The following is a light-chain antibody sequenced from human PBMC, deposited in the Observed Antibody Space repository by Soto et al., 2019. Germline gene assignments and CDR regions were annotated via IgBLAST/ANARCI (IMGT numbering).Light chain of an antibody. Sequence: DIHMTQSPSTLSASVGDRDTITCRASQSISIWLAWYQQKPGRAPNLLIYGTSSLESGVTSRFSGSGAGTAFTLPISSLEPDDFAAYYWHHYNDYSLTFHQGTKVEIK. CDR1: QSISIW. V-gene: IGKV1-5*03. CDR2: GTS. J-gene: IGKJ1*01. CDR3: HHYNDYSLT.